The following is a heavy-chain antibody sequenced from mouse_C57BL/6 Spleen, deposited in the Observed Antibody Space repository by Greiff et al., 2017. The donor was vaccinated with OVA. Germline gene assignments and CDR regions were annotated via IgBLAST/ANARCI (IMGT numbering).Heavy chain of an antibody. CDR1: GYTFTSYW. Sequence: VQLQQPGAELVKPGASVKMSCKASGYTFTSYWITWVKQRPGQGLEWIGDIYPGSGSTNYNEKFKSKATLTVDTSSSTAYMQLSSLTSEDSAVYYCARGITTVVAPYCDYWGQGTTLTVSS. CDR2: IYPGSGST. CDR3: ARGITTVVAPYCDY. V-gene: IGHV1-55*01. D-gene: IGHD1-1*01. J-gene: IGHJ2*01.